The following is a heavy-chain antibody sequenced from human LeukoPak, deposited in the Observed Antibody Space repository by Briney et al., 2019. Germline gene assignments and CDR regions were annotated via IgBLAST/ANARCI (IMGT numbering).Heavy chain of an antibody. Sequence: GGSLRLSCTASGITFGGYAMSWVRQAPGKGLEWVGFIRSKAYGGTTEYAASVKGRFTISRDDSKGIAYLQMNSLNTEDTAIYYCTRDGPFGGNSYFDYWGQGTLVTVSS. CDR1: GITFGGYA. CDR3: TRDGPFGGNSYFDY. V-gene: IGHV3-49*04. J-gene: IGHJ4*02. D-gene: IGHD3-16*01. CDR2: IRSKAYGGTT.